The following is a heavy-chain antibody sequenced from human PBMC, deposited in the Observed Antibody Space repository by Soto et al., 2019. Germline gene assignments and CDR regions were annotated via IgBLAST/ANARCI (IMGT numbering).Heavy chain of an antibody. CDR1: GFTFSSYS. D-gene: IGHD3-22*01. Sequence: GGSLRLSCAASGFTFSSYSMNWVRQAPGKGLEWVSYISSSSSTIYYADSVKGRFTISRGNAKNSLYLQMNSLRDEDTAVYYCASRLDYYDSSGYYYVGAFDIWGQGTMVTVSS. V-gene: IGHV3-48*02. CDR3: ASRLDYYDSSGYYYVGAFDI. CDR2: ISSSSSTI. J-gene: IGHJ3*02.